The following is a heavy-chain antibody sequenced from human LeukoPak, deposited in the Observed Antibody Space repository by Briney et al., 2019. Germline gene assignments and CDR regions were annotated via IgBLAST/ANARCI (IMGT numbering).Heavy chain of an antibody. CDR2: IWYDRSNE. CDR1: GFTFSSFG. V-gene: IGHV3-33*06. Sequence: GGSLRLSCAASGFTFSSFGMHWVRQPPGKGLEWVALIWYDRSNEFYADSVKGRFTISRDNSKNMLYLQMNSLRAEDSAVYYCAKVPGPYYDSSGYHMHYWGQGTLVTVSS. D-gene: IGHD3-22*01. J-gene: IGHJ4*02. CDR3: AKVPGPYYDSSGYHMHY.